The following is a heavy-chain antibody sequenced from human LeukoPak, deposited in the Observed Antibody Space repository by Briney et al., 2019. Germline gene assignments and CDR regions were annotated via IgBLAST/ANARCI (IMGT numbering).Heavy chain of an antibody. Sequence: SETLSLTCQVSGGSISSFYWSWIRQPPGKGLEWIGSIYSSGSTDYNPSLEGRVTISVDTSKNHFSLKLRSVTAADTAMYNCVRHWDFWGQGTQVTVSS. J-gene: IGHJ4*02. CDR3: VRHWDF. CDR2: IYSSGST. V-gene: IGHV4-59*08. CDR1: GGSISSFY.